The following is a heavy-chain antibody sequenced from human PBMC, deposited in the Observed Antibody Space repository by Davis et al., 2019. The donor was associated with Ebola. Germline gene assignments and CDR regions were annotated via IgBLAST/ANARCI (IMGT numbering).Heavy chain of an antibody. V-gene: IGHV1-3*04. CDR3: ARDEDV. CDR2: INSGNGDT. Sequence: ASVKVSCKASGYTFTSYAMHWVRQAPGQRLEWMGWINSGNGDTKCSQKFQDRVTFTRDASASTAYMELSSLRSEDTAMYYCARDEDVWGQGTTVTVSS. CDR1: GYTFTSYA. J-gene: IGHJ6*02.